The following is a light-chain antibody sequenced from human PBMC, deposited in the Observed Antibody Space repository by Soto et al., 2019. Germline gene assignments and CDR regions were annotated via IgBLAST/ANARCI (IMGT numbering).Light chain of an antibody. J-gene: IGKJ4*02. CDR1: QSIASY. Sequence: EIVLTQSPATLSLSPGERATLSCRASQSIASYLAWYQQKPGQAPRLLIYAASNRATGIPARFSGSGSGTDFILTISSLGPEDFAVYYCQQRSDLPSFGGGTMVDIK. CDR3: QQRSDLPS. CDR2: AAS. V-gene: IGKV3-11*01.